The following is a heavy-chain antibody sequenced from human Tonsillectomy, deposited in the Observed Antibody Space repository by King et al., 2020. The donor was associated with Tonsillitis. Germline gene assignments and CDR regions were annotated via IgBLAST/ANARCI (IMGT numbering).Heavy chain of an antibody. CDR3: AREYSNGPWFDY. J-gene: IGHJ4*02. V-gene: IGHV4-30-4*07. CDR2: IYYSGST. Sequence: QLQESGPGLVKPSQTLSLTCAVSGGSISSAGYSWSWLRQPPGKGLEWIGYIYYSGSTYYNPSLKSRVTISADTSKNQFSLKLSSVTAADTSMYYWAREYSNGPWFDYWGQGTLVTVSS. CDR1: GGSISSAGYS. D-gene: IGHD4-11*01.